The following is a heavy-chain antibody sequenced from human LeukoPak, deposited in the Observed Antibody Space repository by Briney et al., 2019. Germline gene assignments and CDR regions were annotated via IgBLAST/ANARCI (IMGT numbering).Heavy chain of an antibody. D-gene: IGHD6-13*01. J-gene: IGHJ3*02. CDR1: GFTFSSYW. CDR3: ARDSSSWYAGAFDI. V-gene: IGHV3-7*01. Sequence: GGSLRLSCAASGFTFSSYWMSWVRQAPGKGLEWVANIRQDGSEKYYMDSVKGRFIISRDNVENSLSLQMNSLRAEDTAVYYCARDSSSWYAGAFDIWGQGTMVTVSS. CDR2: IRQDGSEK.